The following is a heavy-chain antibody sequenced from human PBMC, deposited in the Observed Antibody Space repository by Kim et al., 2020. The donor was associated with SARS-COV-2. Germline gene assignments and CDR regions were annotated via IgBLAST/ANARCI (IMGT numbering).Heavy chain of an antibody. CDR2: FFYGGST. J-gene: IGHJ5*02. V-gene: IGHV4-59*08. Sequence: SETLSLTCSVSGASIRSDYWSWIRQSPGERLEWIGSFFYGGSTNYNPSLKGRVTISPDTSKNQFALTLESATAADTAVYHCARHGGWFDPWGPGTPVTVSS. CDR1: GASIRSDY. CDR3: ARHGGWFDP. D-gene: IGHD3-16*01.